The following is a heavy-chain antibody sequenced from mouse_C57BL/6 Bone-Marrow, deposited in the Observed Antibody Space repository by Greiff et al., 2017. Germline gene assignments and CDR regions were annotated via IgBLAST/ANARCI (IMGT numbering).Heavy chain of an antibody. D-gene: IGHD4-1*01. CDR3: ARGTGNAMDY. Sequence: VKLQESGAELLRPGTSVKMSCKASGYTFTNYWIGWAKQRPGHGLEWIGDIYPGGGYTNYNEKFKGKATLTADKSSSTAYMQFSSLTSEDSAIYYCARGTGNAMDYWGQGTSVTVSS. J-gene: IGHJ4*01. CDR1: GYTFTNYW. CDR2: IYPGGGYT. V-gene: IGHV1-63*01.